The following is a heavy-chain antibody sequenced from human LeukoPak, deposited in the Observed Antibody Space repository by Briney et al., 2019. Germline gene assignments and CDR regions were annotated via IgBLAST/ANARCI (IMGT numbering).Heavy chain of an antibody. J-gene: IGHJ3*02. CDR2: ISYDGSNK. CDR1: GFTLSSYA. V-gene: IGHV3-30-3*01. Sequence: PGRSLRLSCAASGFTLSSYAMHWVRQAPGKGLEWVAVISYDGSNKYYADSVKGRFTISRDNSKNTLYLQMNSLRAEDTAVYYCARPYRYYYDSSHAFDIWGQGTMVTVSS. CDR3: ARPYRYYYDSSHAFDI. D-gene: IGHD3-22*01.